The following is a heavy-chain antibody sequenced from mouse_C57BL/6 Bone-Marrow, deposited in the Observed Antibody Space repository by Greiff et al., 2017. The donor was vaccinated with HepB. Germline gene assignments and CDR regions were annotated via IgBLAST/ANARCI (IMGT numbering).Heavy chain of an antibody. V-gene: IGHV14-4*01. J-gene: IGHJ1*03. CDR1: GFNIKDDY. CDR2: IDPENGDT. D-gene: IGHD1-1*01. CDR3: TTDTTVVKYFDV. Sequence: EVQLQQSGAELVRPGASVKLSCTASGFNIKDDYMHWVKQRPEQGLEWIGWIDPENGDTEYATKFQGKATITADTSSNTAYLQLSSLTSEDTAVYYGTTDTTVVKYFDVWGTGTTVTVSS.